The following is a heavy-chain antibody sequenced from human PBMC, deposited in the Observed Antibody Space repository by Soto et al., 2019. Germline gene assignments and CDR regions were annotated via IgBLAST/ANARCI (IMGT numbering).Heavy chain of an antibody. CDR2: ISGSGGST. Sequence: PGGSLRLSCAASGFTFSSYAMSWVRQAPGKGLEWVSAISGSGGSTYYADSVKGRFTIPRDNSKNTLYLQMNSLRAEDTAVYYCAREETAWPLAYGLDVWGQGTTVTVSS. D-gene: IGHD2-21*02. V-gene: IGHV3-23*01. CDR3: AREETAWPLAYGLDV. J-gene: IGHJ6*02. CDR1: GFTFSSYA.